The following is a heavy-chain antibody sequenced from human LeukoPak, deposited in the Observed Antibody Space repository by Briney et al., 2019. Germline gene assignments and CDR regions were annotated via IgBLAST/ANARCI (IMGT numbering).Heavy chain of an antibody. CDR3: ARRATTERGSSYGLDY. J-gene: IGHJ4*02. Sequence: GGSLRLSCAASGLRFSDYYVSWIRQAPGKGLQWVSYISSGGDIMHYADSVKGRFTSSRDNAKNSGYLEMNSLGAEDTAVYYCARRATTERGSSYGLDYWGQGTLVTVSS. V-gene: IGHV3-11*04. D-gene: IGHD5-18*01. CDR2: ISSGGDIM. CDR1: GLRFSDYY.